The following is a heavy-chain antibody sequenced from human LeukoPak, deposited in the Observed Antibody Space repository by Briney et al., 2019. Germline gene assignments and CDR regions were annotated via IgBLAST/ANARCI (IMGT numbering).Heavy chain of an antibody. Sequence: SVKVSCKASGGTFSSYAISWVRQAPGQGLEWMGRIIPIFGTANYAQKFQGRVTITTDESTSTAYMELSSLRSEDTAVYYCAREGGTIFGVVISYYYCYMDVWGKGTTVTVSS. D-gene: IGHD3-3*01. CDR3: AREGGTIFGVVISYYYCYMDV. V-gene: IGHV1-69*05. CDR2: IIPIFGTA. J-gene: IGHJ6*03. CDR1: GGTFSSYA.